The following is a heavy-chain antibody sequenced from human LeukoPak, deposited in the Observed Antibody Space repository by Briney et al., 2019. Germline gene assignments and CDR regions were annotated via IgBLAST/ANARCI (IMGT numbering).Heavy chain of an antibody. CDR3: ARSKGRGYYYDSSGYYFDY. V-gene: IGHV4-59*01. J-gene: IGHJ4*02. Sequence: PSETLSLTCTVSGVSISSYYWSWIRQPPGKGLEWIGYIYYSGSTNYNPSLKSRVTISVDTSKNQFSLKLSSVTAADTAVYYCARSKGRGYYYDSSGYYFDYWGQGILVTVSS. CDR1: GVSISSYY. D-gene: IGHD3-22*01. CDR2: IYYSGST.